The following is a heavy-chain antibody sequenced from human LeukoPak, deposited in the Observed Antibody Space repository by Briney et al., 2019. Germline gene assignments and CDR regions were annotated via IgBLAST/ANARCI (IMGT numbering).Heavy chain of an antibody. J-gene: IGHJ4*02. CDR1: GGSISSGGYY. V-gene: IGHV4-61*08. CDR2: IYYSGST. Sequence: SETLSLTCTVSGGSISSGGYYWSWIRQHPGKGLEWIGYIYYSGSTNYNPSLKSRVTISVDTSKNQFSLKLSSVTAADTAVYYCARRSTNGPPYYLEYWGQGTLVTVSS. D-gene: IGHD1/OR15-1a*01. CDR3: ARRSTNGPPYYLEY.